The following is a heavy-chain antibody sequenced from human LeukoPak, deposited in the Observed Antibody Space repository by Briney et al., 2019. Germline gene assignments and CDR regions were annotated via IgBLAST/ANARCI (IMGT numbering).Heavy chain of an antibody. D-gene: IGHD3-22*01. CDR2: ISGSGSTI. CDR1: GFTFSDYY. CDR3: ASYYYDSSGYRNY. Sequence: NPGGSLRLSCAASGFTFSDYYMSWIRQAPGKGLQWVSYISGSGSTIYYADSVKGRFTVSRDNAMNSLYLQMNSLRGENTAVYYCASYYYDSSGYRNYWGQGTLVTVSS. J-gene: IGHJ4*02. V-gene: IGHV3-11*04.